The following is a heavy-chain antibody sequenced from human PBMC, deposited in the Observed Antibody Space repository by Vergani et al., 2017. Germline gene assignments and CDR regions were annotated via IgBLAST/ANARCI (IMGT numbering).Heavy chain of an antibody. CDR2: IWYDGSNK. CDR1: GFTFSSYG. J-gene: IGHJ6*02. V-gene: IGHV3-33*06. CDR3: AKARGGDYFYYYGMDV. D-gene: IGHD4-17*01. Sequence: QVQLVESGGGVVQPGRSLRLSCAASGFTFSSYGMHWVRQAPGKGLEWVAVIWYDGSNKYYADSVKGRFTISRDNSKNTLYLQMNSLRAEDTAVYYCAKARGGDYFYYYGMDVWGQGTTVTVSS.